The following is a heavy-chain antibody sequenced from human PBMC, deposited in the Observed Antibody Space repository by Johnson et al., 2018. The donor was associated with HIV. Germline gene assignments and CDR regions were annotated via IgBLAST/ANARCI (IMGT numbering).Heavy chain of an antibody. J-gene: IGHJ3*02. CDR1: GFTFSSYG. V-gene: IGHV3-30*02. CDR3: AREEANGADSSSWYDEGLAFDI. Sequence: QVQLVESGGGVVQPGGSLRLSCAASGFTFSSYGMHWVRQAPGKGLEWVAFIRYDGSNKYYADSVKGRFTISRDNSKNTLYLQMNSLRVEDTAVYYCAREEANGADSSSWYDEGLAFDIWGQGTMVTVSS. CDR2: IRYDGSNK. D-gene: IGHD6-13*01.